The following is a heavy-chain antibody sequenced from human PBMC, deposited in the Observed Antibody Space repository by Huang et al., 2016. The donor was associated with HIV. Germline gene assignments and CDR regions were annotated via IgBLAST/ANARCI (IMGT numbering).Heavy chain of an antibody. CDR3: ARASWYEPRSWYFGL. V-gene: IGHV4-34*01. CDR2: INDNGYT. Sequence: QVQLQQWGAGLLQPSETLSLTCAVYGGSVSGHYLSWIRQPPGQGLEWIAEINDNGYTNYNPSLKSRVTISVHTSRNQFSLKLNSVTAADAAVYYCARASWYEPRSWYFGLWGRGTLVTVSS. J-gene: IGHJ2*01. CDR1: GGSVSGHY. D-gene: IGHD6-13*01.